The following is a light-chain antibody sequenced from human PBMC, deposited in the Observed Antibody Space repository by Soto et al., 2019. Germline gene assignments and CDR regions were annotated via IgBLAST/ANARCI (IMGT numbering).Light chain of an antibody. V-gene: IGKV3-20*01. J-gene: IGKJ1*01. CDR2: GAS. Sequence: EIVLTQSPGTLSLSPGERTTLSCRASQSISSNYLAWYQQKLGQAPRLLIYGASSRATGIPDRFSGSGSGTDFTLIISRLDPEDFAVYYCHQDDNSPCTFGQGTKVDIK. CDR3: HQDDNSPCT. CDR1: QSISSNY.